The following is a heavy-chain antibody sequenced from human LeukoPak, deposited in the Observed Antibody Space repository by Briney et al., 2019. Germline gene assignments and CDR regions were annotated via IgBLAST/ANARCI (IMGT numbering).Heavy chain of an antibody. V-gene: IGHV4-39*01. J-gene: IGHJ5*02. CDR3: ARRGGIAVVLQLNWFDP. Sequence: SETLSLTCTVSGGSISSSSYYWGWIRQPPGKGLEWIGSIYYSGSTYYNPSLKSRVTISVDTSKNQFSLKLSSVTAADTAVYYCARRGGIAVVLQLNWFDPWGQGTLVTVSS. D-gene: IGHD6-19*01. CDR1: GGSISSSSYY. CDR2: IYYSGST.